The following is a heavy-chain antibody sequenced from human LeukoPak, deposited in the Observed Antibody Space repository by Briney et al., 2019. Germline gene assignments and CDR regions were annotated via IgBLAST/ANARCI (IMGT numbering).Heavy chain of an antibody. CDR2: IDPSDSYT. V-gene: IGHV5-10-1*01. CDR1: GYSFTSYW. CDR3: ARQGSGYAFDI. J-gene: IGHJ3*02. D-gene: IGHD6-25*01. Sequence: GESLKISCKGSGYSFTSYWIGWVRQMPGKGLEWMGRIDPSDSYTNYSPSFQGHVTISADKSISTAYLQWSSLKASDTAIYYCARQGSGYAFDIWGQGTMVTVSS.